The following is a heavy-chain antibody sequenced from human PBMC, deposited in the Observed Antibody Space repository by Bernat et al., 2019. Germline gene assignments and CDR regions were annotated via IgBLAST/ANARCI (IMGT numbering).Heavy chain of an antibody. D-gene: IGHD6-19*01. CDR2: ISNNGDKT. J-gene: IGHJ4*02. CDR1: GFTFSGYF. V-gene: IGHV3-23*04. CDR3: VKDEWVD. Sequence: EVHLVESGGGSAQPGGSLRPSCADSGFTFSGYFMNWARQAPGKGLEWVSAISNNGDKTYHAESVKGRFTISRDNNKRTLYLLMNSLRSEDTALYYCVKDEWVDWGQGALVTVSP.